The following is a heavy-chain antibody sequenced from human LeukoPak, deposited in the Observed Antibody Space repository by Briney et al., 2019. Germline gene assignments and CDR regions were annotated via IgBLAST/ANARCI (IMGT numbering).Heavy chain of an antibody. J-gene: IGHJ6*02. Sequence: ASVKVSCKASGYTFTGYYMHWVRQAPGQGLEWMGWINPNSGGTNYAQKFQGRVTMTGDTSISTAYMELSRLRSDDTAVYYCARDLGDTNYGMDVWGQGTTVTVSS. D-gene: IGHD5-18*01. CDR2: INPNSGGT. V-gene: IGHV1-2*02. CDR3: ARDLGDTNYGMDV. CDR1: GYTFTGYY.